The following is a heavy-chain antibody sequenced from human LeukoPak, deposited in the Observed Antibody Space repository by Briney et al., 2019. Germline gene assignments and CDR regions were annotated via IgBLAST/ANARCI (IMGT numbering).Heavy chain of an antibody. V-gene: IGHV3-48*01. J-gene: IGHJ3*02. CDR2: ISSSSSTI. Sequence: GGSLRLSCAASGFTFSSYSMNWVRQAPGKGLEWVSYISSSSSTIYYADSVKGRFTISRDNAKNSLYLQMNSLRAEDTAVYYCAGDGAAAVYDAFDIWGQGTMVTVSS. CDR3: AGDGAAAVYDAFDI. CDR1: GFTFSSYS. D-gene: IGHD6-13*01.